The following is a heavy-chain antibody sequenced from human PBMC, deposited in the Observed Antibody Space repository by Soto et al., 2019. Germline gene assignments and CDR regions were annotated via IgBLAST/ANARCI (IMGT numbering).Heavy chain of an antibody. CDR1: GFTFSSYG. J-gene: IGHJ4*02. CDR3: ARDESHYYFSSFTPDY. D-gene: IGHD3-10*01. V-gene: IGHV3-30*03. Sequence: GGSLRLSCAASGFTFSSYGMHWVRQAPGKGLEWVAVISYDGSNKYYADSVKGRFTISRDNSKNTLYLQMNSLRAEDTAVYYCARDESHYYFSSFTPDYWGQGTLVTVSS. CDR2: ISYDGSNK.